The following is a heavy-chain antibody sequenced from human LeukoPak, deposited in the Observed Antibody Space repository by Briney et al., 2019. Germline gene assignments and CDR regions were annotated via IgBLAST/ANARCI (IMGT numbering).Heavy chain of an antibody. V-gene: IGHV4-38-2*02. CDR2: IYHSGST. J-gene: IGHJ4*02. CDR1: GYSISSGYY. CDR3: AREYYDYVWGSYRRFDY. D-gene: IGHD3-16*02. Sequence: PSETLSLTCAVSGYSISSGYYWGWIRLPPGKGLEWIGSIYHSGSTYYNPSLKSRVTISVDTSKNQFSLKLSSVTAADTAVYYCAREYYDYVWGSYRRFDYWGQGTLVTVSS.